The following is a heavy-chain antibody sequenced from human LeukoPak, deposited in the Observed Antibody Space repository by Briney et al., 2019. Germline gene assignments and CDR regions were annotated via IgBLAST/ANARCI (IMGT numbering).Heavy chain of an antibody. CDR1: GFTFSSYG. D-gene: IGHD6-13*01. CDR3: ARDRGIGAAGFTIDY. CDR2: KWYDGSNE. J-gene: IGHJ4*02. V-gene: IGHV3-33*01. Sequence: GGSLRLSCAASGFTFSSYGMHWVRQAPGKGLEWVAVKWYDGSNEYYADYVKGRLTISRDNSKNTLYLQMSSLRAEDTAVYYCARDRGIGAAGFTIDYWGQGTLVTVSS.